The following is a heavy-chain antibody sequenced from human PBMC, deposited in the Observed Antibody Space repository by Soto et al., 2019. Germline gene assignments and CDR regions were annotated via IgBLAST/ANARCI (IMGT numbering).Heavy chain of an antibody. CDR3: ARVKVTTESFDS. D-gene: IGHD4-17*01. Sequence: LSLTCSVSGASINTGGFYWSWVRQYPGKGLDWIGYGSHTGSRYLNPSLRSRITISLDKPNKKFSLRLTSVTAADTAVYYCARVKVTTESFDSWGQGSLLTVSS. CDR1: GASINTGGFY. CDR2: GSHTGSR. J-gene: IGHJ4*02. V-gene: IGHV4-31*03.